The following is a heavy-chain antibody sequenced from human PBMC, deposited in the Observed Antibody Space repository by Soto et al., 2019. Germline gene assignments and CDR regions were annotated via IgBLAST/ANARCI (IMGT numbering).Heavy chain of an antibody. CDR1: GGSISSYY. V-gene: IGHV4-59*01. J-gene: IGHJ4*02. Sequence: SETLSLTCTVSGGSISSYYWSWIRQPPGKGLEWIGYIYYSGSTNYNPSLKSRVTISVDTSKNQFSLKLSSVTAADPAVYYCARGLIAAAESLDYWGQGTLVTVSS. CDR3: ARGLIAAAESLDY. CDR2: IYYSGST. D-gene: IGHD6-13*01.